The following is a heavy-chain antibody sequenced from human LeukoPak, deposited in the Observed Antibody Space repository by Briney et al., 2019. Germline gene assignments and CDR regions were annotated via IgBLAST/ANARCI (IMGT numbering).Heavy chain of an antibody. V-gene: IGHV3-23*01. CDR2: IFGSTGST. Sequence: GGSLRLSCAASGFTFSNHAMSWVRQAPGKGLEWVSSIFGSTGSTYYADSVKGRVTISRDNSRNTVYLQMNSLRAEDTAIYYCAKDRTYYSDFSAYYFSPPLQQYWGQGTLVTVSS. CDR3: AKDRTYYSDFSAYYFSPPLQQY. CDR1: GFTFSNHA. D-gene: IGHD3-22*01. J-gene: IGHJ4*02.